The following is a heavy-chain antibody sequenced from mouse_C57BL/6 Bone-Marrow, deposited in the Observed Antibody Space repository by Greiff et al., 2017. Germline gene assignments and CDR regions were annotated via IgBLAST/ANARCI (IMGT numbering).Heavy chain of an antibody. V-gene: IGHV2-2*02. CDR3: ARKKGYAMDY. J-gene: IGHJ4*01. CDR1: GFSLTSYG. CDR2: IWSGGST. Sequence: VKLVESGPGLVQPSQSLSITCTVSGFSLTSYGVHWVRQSPGKGLEWLGVIWSGGSTDYNAAFISRLGISKDNAKSQVFIKMNSLQANDTAIYYCARKKGYAMDYWGQGTSVTVSS.